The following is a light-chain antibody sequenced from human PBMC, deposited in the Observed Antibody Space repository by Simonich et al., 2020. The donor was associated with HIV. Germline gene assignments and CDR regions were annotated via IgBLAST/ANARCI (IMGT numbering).Light chain of an antibody. CDR3: QQYNNWPLF. Sequence: EIVMTQSPATLSVSPGERATLSCRASQTVSSNLAWDQQRPGQAPRLLMYGTSTRATGIPARFSGSGSGTEFTLTISSMQSEDFAVYYCQQYNNWPLFFGQGAKLEIK. CDR1: QTVSSN. J-gene: IGKJ2*01. CDR2: GTS. V-gene: IGKV3-15*01.